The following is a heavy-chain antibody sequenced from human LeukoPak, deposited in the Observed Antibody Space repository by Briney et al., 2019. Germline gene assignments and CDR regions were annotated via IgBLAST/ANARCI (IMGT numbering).Heavy chain of an antibody. J-gene: IGHJ5*02. D-gene: IGHD4-11*01. CDR3: ARGHYSNRHDYWFDP. CDR2: MNPNSGNT. Sequence: ASVKVPCKASVYTFTSYDINWVRQATGQGLEWMGWMNPNSGNTGYAQKFQGRVTMTRNTSISTAYMELSSLRSEDTAVYYCARGHYSNRHDYWFDPWGQGTLVTVSS. CDR1: VYTFTSYD. V-gene: IGHV1-8*01.